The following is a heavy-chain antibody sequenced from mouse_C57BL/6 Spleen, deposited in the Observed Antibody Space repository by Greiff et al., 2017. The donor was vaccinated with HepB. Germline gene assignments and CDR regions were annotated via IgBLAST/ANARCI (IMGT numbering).Heavy chain of an antibody. J-gene: IGHJ3*01. D-gene: IGHD2-5*01. CDR3: ARWYSNPSFAY. Sequence: QVQLQQPGAELVRPGSSVKLSCKASGYTFTSYWMDWVKQRPGQGLEWIGNIYPSDSETHYNQKFKDKATLTVDKSSSTAYMQLSSLTSEDSAVYYCARWYSNPSFAYWGQGTLVTVSA. V-gene: IGHV1-61*01. CDR1: GYTFTSYW. CDR2: IYPSDSET.